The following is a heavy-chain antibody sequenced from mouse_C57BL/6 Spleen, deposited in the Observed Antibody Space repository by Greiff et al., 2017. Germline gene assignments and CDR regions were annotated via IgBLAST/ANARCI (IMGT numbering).Heavy chain of an antibody. D-gene: IGHD3-2*02. V-gene: IGHV1-50*01. CDR2: IDPSDSYT. Sequence: QVQLKQSGAELVKPGASVKLSCKASGYTFTSYWMQWVKQRPGQGLEWIGEIDPSDSYTNYNQKFKGKATLTVDTSSSTAYMQLSSLTSEDSAVYYCARRETAQALYAMDYWGQGTSVTVSS. CDR3: ARRETAQALYAMDY. CDR1: GYTFTSYW. J-gene: IGHJ4*01.